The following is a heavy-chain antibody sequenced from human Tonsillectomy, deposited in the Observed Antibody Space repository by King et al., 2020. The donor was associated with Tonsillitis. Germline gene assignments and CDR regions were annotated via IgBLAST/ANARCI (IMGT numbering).Heavy chain of an antibody. CDR3: AHSRITWGDPLDV. CDR2: IYWDGDT. J-gene: IGHJ3*01. D-gene: IGHD1-14*01. Sequence: ITLKESGPTLVKPTQPLTVPCSYSGFSLSTDEMGVGWIRQPPGKALEWLGLIYWDGDTRYSPSLKSRLTITQDTSKNQVVLTMTNMDPVDTATYYCAHSRITWGDPLDVGGQGTMVTVSS. V-gene: IGHV2-5*02. CDR1: GFSLSTDEMG.